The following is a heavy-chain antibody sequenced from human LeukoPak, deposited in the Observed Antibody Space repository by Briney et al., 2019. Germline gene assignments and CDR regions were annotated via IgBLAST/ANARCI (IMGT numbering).Heavy chain of an antibody. Sequence: GRSLRLSCAASGFTFSSYAMHWVRQAPGKGLEWVAVISYDGSNKYYADSVKGRLTISRDNSKNTLYLQMNSLRAEDTAVYYCAKDRVGSQLERPGWFDPWGQGTLVTVSS. J-gene: IGHJ5*02. CDR2: ISYDGSNK. CDR3: AKDRVGSQLERPGWFDP. D-gene: IGHD1-1*01. CDR1: GFTFSSYA. V-gene: IGHV3-30*04.